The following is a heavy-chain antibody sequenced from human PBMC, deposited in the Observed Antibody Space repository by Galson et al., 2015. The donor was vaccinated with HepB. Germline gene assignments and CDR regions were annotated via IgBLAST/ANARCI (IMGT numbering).Heavy chain of an antibody. CDR1: GFTFSSYG. J-gene: IGHJ6*02. CDR3: ARDNSPLGYYYGMDV. Sequence: SLRLSCAASGFTFSSYGMHWVRRAPGKGLEWVAVIYYDGSKKYYADSVKGRFTISRDNSKNTLYLQMNSLRVEDTAVYYCARDNSPLGYYYGMDVWGQGTTVSVSS. V-gene: IGHV3-33*08. D-gene: IGHD3-22*01. CDR2: IYYDGSKK.